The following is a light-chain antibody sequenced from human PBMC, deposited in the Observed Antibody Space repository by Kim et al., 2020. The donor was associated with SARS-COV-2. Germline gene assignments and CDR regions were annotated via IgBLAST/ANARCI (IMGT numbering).Light chain of an antibody. J-gene: IGLJ2*01. CDR1: SGNSNYA. CDR2: LNSDGSH. Sequence: ASVKLTCTLSSGNSNYAIAWHQQQPEKGPRYLMKLNSDGSHSKGDGIPDRFSGSSSGAERYLTISSLQSEDEADYYCQTWGTGIVVFGGGTQLTVL. V-gene: IGLV4-69*01. CDR3: QTWGTGIVV.